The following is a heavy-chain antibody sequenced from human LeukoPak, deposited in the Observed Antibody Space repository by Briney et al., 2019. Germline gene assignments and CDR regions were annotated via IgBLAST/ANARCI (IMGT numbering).Heavy chain of an antibody. J-gene: IGHJ4*02. CDR3: ARVRGRCSGDSRYSDY. CDR1: GFTFSSYG. Sequence: GGSLRLSCAASGFTFSSYGMHWVRQAPGKGLEWVAIIWSDGSNKYYADSVKGRFTISRDDSKNTVYLQMNSLRADDTAVYYCARVRGRCSGDSRYSDYWGQGTLVTVSS. CDR2: IWSDGSNK. V-gene: IGHV3-33*01. D-gene: IGHD2-15*01.